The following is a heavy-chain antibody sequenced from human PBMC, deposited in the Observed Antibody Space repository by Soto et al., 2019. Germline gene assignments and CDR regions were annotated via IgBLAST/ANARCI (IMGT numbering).Heavy chain of an antibody. CDR3: ARERTFGDNKHNYMDV. Sequence: QVQLVESGGGVVQPGRSLRLSCAASEFTFSRHGMHWVRQAPGTGLQWVGVIWSDGSNEVYADSVKGRFIISRDNSKNILYLQMNSLRAEDTAVYYCARERTFGDNKHNYMDVWGTGITFTVSS. CDR1: EFTFSRHG. CDR2: IWSDGSNE. V-gene: IGHV3-33*01. D-gene: IGHD3-10*01. J-gene: IGHJ6*03.